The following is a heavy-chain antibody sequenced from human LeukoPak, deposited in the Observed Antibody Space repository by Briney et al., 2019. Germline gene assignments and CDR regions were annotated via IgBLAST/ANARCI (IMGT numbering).Heavy chain of an antibody. J-gene: IGHJ4*02. CDR1: GFTFSNHA. V-gene: IGHV3-48*03. CDR3: ALLAVASDFDY. CDR2: IGSSGTTR. D-gene: IGHD6-19*01. Sequence: PGGSLRLSCAASGFTFSNHAMSWVRQAPGKGLEWVSNIGSSGTTRYYADSVKGRFSISRDNAKNSLYLQMNSLRVEDTGVYYCALLAVASDFDYWGQGALVTVSS.